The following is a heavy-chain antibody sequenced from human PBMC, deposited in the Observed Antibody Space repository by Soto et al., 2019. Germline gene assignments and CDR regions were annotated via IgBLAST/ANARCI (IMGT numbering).Heavy chain of an antibody. Sequence: ASVKVSCKTSGYNFISYLIHWVRQAPGQRLEWMGWIDTGSGDTKYSQQFQGRVTIASDTSASTSYMELSSLRSEDTAVYYCARPYTDSWSTYFDYWGQGTLVTVSS. CDR1: GYNFISYL. CDR3: ARPYTDSWSTYFDY. J-gene: IGHJ4*02. CDR2: IDTGSGDT. D-gene: IGHD6-13*01. V-gene: IGHV1-3*04.